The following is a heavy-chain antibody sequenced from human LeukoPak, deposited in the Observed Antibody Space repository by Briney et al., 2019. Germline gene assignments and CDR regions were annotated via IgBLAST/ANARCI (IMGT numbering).Heavy chain of an antibody. Sequence: SETLSLTCTVSGYSISSGYYWGWIRQPPGKGLEWIGSIYHSGSTYYNPSLKSRVTISVDTSKNQFSLKLSSVTAADTAVYYCARGLFYGDYVYWGQGTLVTVSS. J-gene: IGHJ4*02. CDR1: GYSISSGYY. CDR3: ARGLFYGDYVY. D-gene: IGHD4-17*01. V-gene: IGHV4-38-2*02. CDR2: IYHSGST.